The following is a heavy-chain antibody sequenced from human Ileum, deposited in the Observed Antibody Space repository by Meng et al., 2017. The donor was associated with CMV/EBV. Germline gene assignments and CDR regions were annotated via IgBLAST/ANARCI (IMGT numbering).Heavy chain of an antibody. CDR2: INHSGST. D-gene: IGHD2-21*01. J-gene: IGHJ6*01. V-gene: IGHV4-34*01. CDR1: GGSFSGYY. Sequence: GSLRLSCAVYGGSFSGYYWSWIRQPPGKGLEWIGEINHSGSTNYNPSLKSRVTISVDTSKKQFSLKLSSVTAADTAVYYCARGGRLGAYYYYGMDVWGQGTTVT. CDR3: ARGGRLGAYYYYGMDV.